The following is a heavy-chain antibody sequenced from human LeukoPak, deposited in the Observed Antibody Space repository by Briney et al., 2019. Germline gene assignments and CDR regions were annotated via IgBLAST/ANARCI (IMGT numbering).Heavy chain of an antibody. CDR3: ATSRARYFDY. J-gene: IGHJ4*02. CDR1: GITFSDYY. Sequence: GSLRLSCAASGITFSDYYLSWIRPAPGEGLEWVSYISSSGSTIYYADSVKGRFTISRDNAKNSLYLQMNSLRAEDTAVYYCATSRARYFDYWGQGTLVTVSS. V-gene: IGHV3-11*04. CDR2: ISSSGSTI. D-gene: IGHD2-2*01.